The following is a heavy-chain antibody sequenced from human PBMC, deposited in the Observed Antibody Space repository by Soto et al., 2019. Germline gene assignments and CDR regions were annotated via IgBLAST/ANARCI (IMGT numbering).Heavy chain of an antibody. D-gene: IGHD3-22*01. CDR2: IHYSGRA. Sequence: PSETLSLTCSVAGGSISSYFWSWIRQPTGKGLEWIGYIHYSGRAKHNPSLQSQVTISVDMSKNQFSLNLSSVTAADTAVYYCARGDTGGYYGGVVDYWGQGRLVTVS. CDR3: ARGDTGGYYGGVVDY. J-gene: IGHJ4*02. V-gene: IGHV4-59*08. CDR1: GGSISSYF.